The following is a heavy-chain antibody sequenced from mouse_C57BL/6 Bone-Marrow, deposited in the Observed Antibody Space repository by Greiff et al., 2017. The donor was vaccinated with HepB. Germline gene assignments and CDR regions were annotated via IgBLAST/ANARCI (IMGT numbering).Heavy chain of an antibody. Sequence: QVQLQQPGAELVKPGASVKMSCKASGYTFTSYWITWVKQRPGQGLEWIGNINPSNGGTNYNEKFKSKATLTVDKSSSTAYMQLSSLTSEDSAVYYCARCGVYYGNYGYAMDYWGQGTSVTVSS. CDR3: ARCGVYYGNYGYAMDY. V-gene: IGHV1-53*01. CDR1: GYTFTSYW. J-gene: IGHJ4*01. CDR2: INPSNGGT. D-gene: IGHD2-1*01.